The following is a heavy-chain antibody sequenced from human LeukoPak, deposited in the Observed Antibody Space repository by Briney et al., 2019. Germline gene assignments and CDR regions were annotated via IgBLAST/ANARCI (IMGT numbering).Heavy chain of an antibody. CDR2: IWYDGSNK. CDR1: GFTFSSYG. J-gene: IGHJ6*02. Sequence: PGRSLRLSCAASGFTFSSYGMHWVRQAPGKGLEWVAVIWYDGSNKYYADSVKGRSTISRDNSKNTLYLQMNSLRAEDTAVYYCARYCSGGRCYLGYYYYGMDVWGQGTTVTVSS. CDR3: ARYCSGGRCYLGYYYYGMDV. D-gene: IGHD2-15*01. V-gene: IGHV3-33*01.